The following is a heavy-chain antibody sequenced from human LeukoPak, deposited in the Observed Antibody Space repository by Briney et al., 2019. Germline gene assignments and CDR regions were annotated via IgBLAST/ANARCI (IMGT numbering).Heavy chain of an antibody. CDR3: ARDRMVATFTGGYYYYYGMDV. CDR1: GGSISSYY. CDR2: IYYSGST. D-gene: IGHD5-12*01. Sequence: SETLSLTCTVSGGSISSYYWSWIRQPPGKGLEWIGYIYYSGSTNYNPSLKSRVTISVDTSKNQFSVKLSSVTAADTAVYYCARDRMVATFTGGYYYYYGMDVWGQGTTVTVSS. V-gene: IGHV4-59*01. J-gene: IGHJ6*02.